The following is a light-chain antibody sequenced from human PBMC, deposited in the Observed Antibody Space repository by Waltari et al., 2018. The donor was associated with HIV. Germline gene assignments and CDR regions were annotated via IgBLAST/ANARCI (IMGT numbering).Light chain of an antibody. V-gene: IGKV1-5*03. CDR2: KSS. J-gene: IGKJ1*01. CDR3: QQEGE. CDR1: QRISSW. Sequence: DIQMTQSPSTLSASVGDRVTITCRASQRISSWLAWYQQKAGKAPRMIIYKSSTLANGVPSRFSGRGSGAEFTLSIDSLQPDDFATYYCQQEGEFGQGTKVEIK.